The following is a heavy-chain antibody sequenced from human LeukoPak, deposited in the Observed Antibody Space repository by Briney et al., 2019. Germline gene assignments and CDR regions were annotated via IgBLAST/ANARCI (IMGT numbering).Heavy chain of an antibody. CDR3: AKEPAITMVRGVSDY. V-gene: IGHV3-30*02. CDR1: GFTFSSYG. J-gene: IGHJ4*02. CDR2: IRYDGSNK. D-gene: IGHD3-10*01. Sequence: GGSLRLSCPASGFTFSSYGMHWVRQAPGKGLEWVAFIRYDGSNKYYADSVKGRFTISRDNSKNTLYLQMNSLRAEDTAVYYCAKEPAITMVRGVSDYWGQGTLVTVSS.